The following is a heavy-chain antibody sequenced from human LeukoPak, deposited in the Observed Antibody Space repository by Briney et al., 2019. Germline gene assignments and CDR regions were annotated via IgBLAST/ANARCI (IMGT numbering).Heavy chain of an antibody. J-gene: IGHJ6*02. Sequence: GGSLRLPCAASGFTFSSYHMNWVRQAPGKGLEWVSYIHSSGSTIYYADSVKGRFTISRDNAKNSLYLQMNSLRAEDTAVYHCARDGTTVITNYYYGMDVWGQGTTVTVSS. D-gene: IGHD4-17*01. CDR2: IHSSGSTI. CDR1: GFTFSSYH. CDR3: ARDGTTVITNYYYGMDV. V-gene: IGHV3-48*03.